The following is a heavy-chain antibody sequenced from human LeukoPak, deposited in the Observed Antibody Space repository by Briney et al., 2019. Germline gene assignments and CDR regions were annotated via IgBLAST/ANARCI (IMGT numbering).Heavy chain of an antibody. V-gene: IGHV3-23*01. CDR3: ARDSSIQSLDP. Sequence: GGSLRLSCAASGFTFSRYGMSWVRQAPGKGLEWVSAISGSGDRTNYADSVKGRFTISRDNAKNSLYLQMNSLRAEDTAVYYCARDSSIQSLDPWGQGTLVTVSS. CDR2: ISGSGDRT. CDR1: GFTFSRYG. D-gene: IGHD5-18*01. J-gene: IGHJ5*02.